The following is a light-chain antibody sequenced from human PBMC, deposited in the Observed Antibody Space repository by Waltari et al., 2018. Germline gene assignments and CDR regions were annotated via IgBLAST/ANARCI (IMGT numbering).Light chain of an antibody. CDR1: SSDVGGYNF. V-gene: IGLV2-14*01. Sequence: QSALTQPASVSGSPGQSITISCTGTSSDVGGYNFVSWYQQDPGKAPTLIIYEVYNRPSGVPDRVSGSKAGNRASLTISGLQTEDEADYYCSSYTSRGTLVFGGGTKLTVL. J-gene: IGLJ2*01. CDR2: EVY. CDR3: SSYTSRGTLV.